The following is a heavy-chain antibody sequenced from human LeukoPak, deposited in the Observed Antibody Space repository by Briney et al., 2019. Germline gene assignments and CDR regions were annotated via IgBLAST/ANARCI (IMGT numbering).Heavy chain of an antibody. CDR3: ATKYGEN. V-gene: IGHV3-66*02. CDR1: GFTVIDTY. CDR2: FWIDGTT. D-gene: IGHD4/OR15-4a*01. J-gene: IGHJ4*02. Sequence: PGGSLRLSCLASGFTVIDTYMSWVRQAPGKGLECVSVFWIDGTTHHADSVKGRFTISRDSSKNTLYLQMNSLRPEDTAVYYCATKYGENWGQGTLVTVSS.